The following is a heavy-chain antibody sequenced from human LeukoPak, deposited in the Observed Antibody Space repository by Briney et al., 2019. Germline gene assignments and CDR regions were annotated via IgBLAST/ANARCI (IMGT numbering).Heavy chain of an antibody. CDR2: MNPNSGNT. Sequence: ASVKVSCKASGYTFTSYDINWVRQATGQGLEWMGWMNPNSGNTGYAQKFQGRVTITRNTSISTAYMELSSLRSEDTAVYYCARNSSWSDAFDIWGQGTMVTVSS. D-gene: IGHD6-13*01. CDR1: GYTFTSYD. V-gene: IGHV1-8*03. J-gene: IGHJ3*02. CDR3: ARNSSWSDAFDI.